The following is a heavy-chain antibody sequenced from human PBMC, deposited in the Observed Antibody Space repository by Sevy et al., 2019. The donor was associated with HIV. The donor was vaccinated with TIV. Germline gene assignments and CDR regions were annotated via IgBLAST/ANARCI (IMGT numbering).Heavy chain of an antibody. Sequence: GGSLRLSCKASGFIFSRYGVHWVRQAPGKGLEWVASIFNDGKTKYYGDPVKGRFTISRDDSKNTLYLQMDSLRAEDTTVYYCARESGSDWYLDSWGQGTLVTVSS. CDR3: ARESGSDWYLDS. V-gene: IGHV3-33*01. J-gene: IGHJ4*02. CDR2: IFNDGKTK. D-gene: IGHD2-21*02. CDR1: GFIFSRYG.